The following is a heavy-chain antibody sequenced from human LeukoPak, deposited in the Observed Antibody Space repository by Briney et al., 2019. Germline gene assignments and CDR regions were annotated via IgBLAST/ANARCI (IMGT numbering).Heavy chain of an antibody. D-gene: IGHD2-15*01. CDR3: ARVDGSCSGGSCPSGNWFDP. Sequence: GSVTVSCKASGYTFTTYFLHWVRQAPGQGLEWMGIIYPSSGGSTNAQKFQVRVTMTRDMSTSTVYMELSSLTSEDTAVYYCARVDGSCSGGSCPSGNWFDPWGQGTLVTVSS. V-gene: IGHV1-46*01. J-gene: IGHJ5*02. CDR1: GYTFTTYF. CDR2: IYPSSGGS.